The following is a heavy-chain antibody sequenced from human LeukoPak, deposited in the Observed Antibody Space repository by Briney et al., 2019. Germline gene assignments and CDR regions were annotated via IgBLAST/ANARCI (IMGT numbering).Heavy chain of an antibody. CDR3: ARAGTGYYFDY. V-gene: IGHV3-7*04. J-gene: IGHJ4*02. CDR1: GFTFSSYW. Sequence: GGSLRLSCAASGFTFSSYWMSWVRQAPGKGLEWVANIKQDGSEKYYVDSVKGRFTISRDNSKNTLYLQMNSLRAEDTAVYYCARAGTGYYFDYWGQGTLVTVSS. CDR2: IKQDGSEK.